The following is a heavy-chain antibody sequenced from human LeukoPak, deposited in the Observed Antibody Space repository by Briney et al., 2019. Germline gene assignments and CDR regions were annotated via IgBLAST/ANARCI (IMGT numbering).Heavy chain of an antibody. D-gene: IGHD3-22*01. CDR3: AKDIGRINYYDSRGHFDY. CDR1: GFTFDDYA. V-gene: IGHV3-9*01. CDR2: ISWNSGSI. Sequence: PGGSLRLSCAASGFTFDDYAMHWVRQAPGKGLEWVSGISWNSGSIGYADSVKGRFTISRDNAKNSLYLQMNCLRAEDTALYYCAKDIGRINYYDSRGHFDYWGQGTLVTVSS. J-gene: IGHJ4*02.